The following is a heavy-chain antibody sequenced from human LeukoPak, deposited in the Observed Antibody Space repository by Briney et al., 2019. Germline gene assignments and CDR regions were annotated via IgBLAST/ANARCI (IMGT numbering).Heavy chain of an antibody. CDR1: GFTFTSSA. CDR3: AAVPDIVVVPAAGDY. Sequence: SVKVSCKASGFTFTSSAMQWVRQARGQRVEWIGWIVVGSGNTNYAQKFQERVTITRDMSTSTAYMELSSLRSEDTAVYYCAAVPDIVVVPAAGDYWGQGTLVTVSS. CDR2: IVVGSGNT. J-gene: IGHJ4*02. V-gene: IGHV1-58*02. D-gene: IGHD2-2*01.